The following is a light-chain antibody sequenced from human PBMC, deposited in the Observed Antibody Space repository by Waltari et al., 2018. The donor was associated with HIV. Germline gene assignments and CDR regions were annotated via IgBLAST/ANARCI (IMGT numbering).Light chain of an antibody. CDR2: AVT. Sequence: QSALTQPPSASGSLGQSVTISCTGSSSDIGAYDFVSWFQQHPHSAPKLLLYAVTRRPSAVSDRCSGSRSGNTAFLTVAGLQPDDGAAYFCSAYGDSLKVLFGGGTNVTVL. V-gene: IGLV2-8*01. CDR3: SAYGDSLKVL. CDR1: SSDIGAYDF. J-gene: IGLJ2*01.